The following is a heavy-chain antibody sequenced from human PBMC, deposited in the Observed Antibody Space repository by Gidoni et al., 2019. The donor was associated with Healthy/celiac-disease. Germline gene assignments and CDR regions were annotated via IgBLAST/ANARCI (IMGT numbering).Heavy chain of an antibody. V-gene: IGHV3-20*04. Sequence: EVQLVEYGGGGVRTGGSLRLRCAADGWPFDGYGMSWVRQAPGKGLGWVSGINWNGGSPGYADSLKGRFTISRDNAKNSLYLQMNSLRAEDTALYYCARDPYGDDIIYFDYWGQGTLVTVSS. CDR1: GWPFDGYG. J-gene: IGHJ4*02. CDR3: ARDPYGDDIIYFDY. CDR2: INWNGGSP. D-gene: IGHD4-17*01.